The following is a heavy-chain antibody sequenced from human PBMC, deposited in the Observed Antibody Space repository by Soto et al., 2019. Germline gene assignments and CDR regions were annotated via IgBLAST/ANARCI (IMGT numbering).Heavy chain of an antibody. D-gene: IGHD2-21*01. CDR3: ARGGGGGLFDP. J-gene: IGHJ5*02. Sequence: GGSLRLSCAASGFSFSDSYMSWIRQAPGKGLEWISYISPRSTFRDYAESVKGRFTISRDSVKNSLYLQMNNLTAGDTGVYYCARGGGGGLFDPWGQGSLVTVSS. V-gene: IGHV3-11*06. CDR1: GFSFSDSY. CDR2: ISPRSTFR.